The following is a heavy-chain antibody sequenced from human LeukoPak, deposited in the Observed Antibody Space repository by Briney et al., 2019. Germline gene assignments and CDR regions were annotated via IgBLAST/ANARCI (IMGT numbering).Heavy chain of an antibody. CDR2: MSPNNGNT. J-gene: IGHJ4*02. CDR1: GYTFTSYD. D-gene: IGHD7-27*01. Sequence: ATVTVSCTASGYTFTSYDINWVRQATGQGLEWMGWMSPNNGNTGYAQKFQGRVTMTRDTSINTAYMELSSLRSEDTAVYYCASNPPRTGDFNYWGQGALVTVSS. CDR3: ASNPPRTGDFNY. V-gene: IGHV1-8*01.